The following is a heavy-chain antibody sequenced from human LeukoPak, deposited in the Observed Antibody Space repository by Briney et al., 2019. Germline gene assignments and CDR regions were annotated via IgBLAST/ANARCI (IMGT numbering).Heavy chain of an antibody. D-gene: IGHD3-10*01. Sequence: ASVKVSCKVSGYTLTELSMHWVRQAPGKGLEWMGGFDPEDGETIYAQKFQGRVTITEDTSTDTAYMELSSLRSEDTAVYYCATDEKRDLWFGEYLFDYWGQGTLVTVSS. CDR2: FDPEDGET. V-gene: IGHV1-24*01. CDR3: ATDEKRDLWFGEYLFDY. J-gene: IGHJ4*02. CDR1: GYTLTELS.